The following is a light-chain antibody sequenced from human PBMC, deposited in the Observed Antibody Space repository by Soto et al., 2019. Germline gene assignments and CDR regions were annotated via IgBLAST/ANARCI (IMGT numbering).Light chain of an antibody. Sequence: EIVLTQSPGTLSLSPGERATLSCRASQSGRSNYLAWYQRKPGQAPRLLIYGASTRATGIPDRFSGTGSGTDFTLTISRLEPEDFAVYYCQQYGCAPYTFGQGTKLESK. V-gene: IGKV3-20*01. CDR2: GAS. J-gene: IGKJ2*01. CDR3: QQYGCAPYT. CDR1: QSGRSNY.